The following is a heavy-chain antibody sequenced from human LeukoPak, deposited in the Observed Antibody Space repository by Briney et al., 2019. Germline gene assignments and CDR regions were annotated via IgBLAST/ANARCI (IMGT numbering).Heavy chain of an antibody. D-gene: IGHD2-2*01. CDR1: GGSISSYY. CDR2: IYYSGST. CDR3: ATHCSSTSCYGTDY. Sequence: PSETLSLTCTVSGGSISSYYWSWIRQPPGKGLEWIAYIYYSGSTNYNPSLKSRVTMSVDTSKNQFSLKLSSVTAADTAVYYCATHCSSTSCYGTDYWGQGTLVTVSS. J-gene: IGHJ4*02. V-gene: IGHV4-59*12.